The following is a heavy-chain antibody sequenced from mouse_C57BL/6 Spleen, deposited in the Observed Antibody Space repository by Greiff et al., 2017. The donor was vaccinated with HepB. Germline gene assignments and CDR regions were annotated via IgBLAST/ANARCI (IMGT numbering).Heavy chain of an antibody. CDR3: ARSITTSWYFDV. CDR1: GFSFSSYA. Sequence: EVQLVESGGGLVKPGGSLKLSCAASGFSFSSYAMSWVRQTPEKRLEWVATISDGGSYTYYPDNVKGRFTISRDNAKNNLYLQMSHLKSEDTAMYYCARSITTSWYFDVWGTGTTVTVSS. D-gene: IGHD1-1*01. CDR2: ISDGGSYT. V-gene: IGHV5-4*01. J-gene: IGHJ1*03.